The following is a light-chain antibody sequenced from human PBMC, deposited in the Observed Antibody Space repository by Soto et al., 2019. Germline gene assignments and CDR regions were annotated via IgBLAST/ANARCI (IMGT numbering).Light chain of an antibody. CDR2: GAS. CDR1: QSVNSNY. CDR3: QQYDSPPPT. Sequence: EIVLTQSPGTLSLSPGERATLSCRASQSVNSNYLAWYQLKPGQATRLLIYGASNRATDIPYRFSASGSGTDFTLTISRLDSEDFAVYYCQQYDSPPPTFGQGTKVEVK. J-gene: IGKJ1*01. V-gene: IGKV3-20*01.